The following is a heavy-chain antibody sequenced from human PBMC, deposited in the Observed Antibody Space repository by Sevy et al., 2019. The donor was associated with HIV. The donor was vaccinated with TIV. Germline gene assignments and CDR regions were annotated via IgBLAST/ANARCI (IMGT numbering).Heavy chain of an antibody. CDR3: ANAYSGSYSHSYLYALDV. V-gene: IGHV3-33*03. D-gene: IGHD1-26*01. CDR1: GFTFSSYG. Sequence: GGSLRLSCAASGFTFSSYGMHWVRQAPGKGLEWVAVIWFDGSNTYYGDSVKGRFTISRDNSKNTVYLEMNSLRNEDTAIYFCANAYSGSYSHSYLYALDVWGQGTTVTVSS. J-gene: IGHJ6*02. CDR2: IWFDGSNT.